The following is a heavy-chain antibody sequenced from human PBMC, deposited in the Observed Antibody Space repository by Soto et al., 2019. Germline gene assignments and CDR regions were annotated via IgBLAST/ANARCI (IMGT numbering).Heavy chain of an antibody. D-gene: IGHD2-2*01. V-gene: IGHV4-31*03. J-gene: IGHJ6*03. CDR2: IYYSGST. Sequence: SETLSLTCTVSGASISSGGYYWSWIRQHPGKGLEWIGYIYYSGSTYYNPSLKSRVTISVDTSKNQFSLKLSSVTAADTAVYYCARDVRVIVVVPAASDHYYYYMDVWGKGTTVT. CDR1: GASISSGGYY. CDR3: ARDVRVIVVVPAASDHYYYYMDV.